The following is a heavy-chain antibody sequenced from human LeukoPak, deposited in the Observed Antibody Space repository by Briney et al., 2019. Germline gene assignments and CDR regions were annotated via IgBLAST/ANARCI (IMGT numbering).Heavy chain of an antibody. Sequence: ASVKVSCKASGYTFTSYYMHWVRQAPGQGLEWMGGIIPIFGTANYAQKFQGRVTITADESTSTAYMELSSLRSEDTAVYYCARAYCSSTSCSFDYWGQGTLVTVSS. CDR1: GYTFTSYY. J-gene: IGHJ4*02. CDR3: ARAYCSSTSCSFDY. V-gene: IGHV1-69*13. CDR2: IIPIFGTA. D-gene: IGHD2-2*01.